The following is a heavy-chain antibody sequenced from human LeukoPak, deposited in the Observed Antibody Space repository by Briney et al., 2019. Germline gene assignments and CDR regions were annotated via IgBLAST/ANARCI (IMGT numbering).Heavy chain of an antibody. J-gene: IGHJ6*02. CDR3: AKDKNYDFWGGYYEGSYGLDV. V-gene: IGHV3-23*01. Sequence: GGSLRLSCRTSGFTIRGYAMNWVRQAPGKGLEWVSGLSGIGDRTYYADSVKGRFTISRDNAKNTVYLQMNSLRAGDTAIYFCAKDKNYDFWGGYYEGSYGLDVWGQGTTVIVSS. CDR2: LSGIGDRT. D-gene: IGHD3-3*01. CDR1: GFTIRGYA.